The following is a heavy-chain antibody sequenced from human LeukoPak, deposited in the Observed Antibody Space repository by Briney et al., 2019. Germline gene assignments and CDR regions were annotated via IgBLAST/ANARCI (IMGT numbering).Heavy chain of an antibody. Sequence: MAGGSLRLSCAASGISVSSNYMSWVRQAPGKGLEWVSYISSSSSNINYADSVRGRFTISRDNAKNSLYLHMDSLRVEDMAVYYCARGGAARPDYWGQGTLVTVSS. J-gene: IGHJ4*02. CDR3: ARGGAARPDY. CDR2: ISSSSSNI. V-gene: IGHV3-21*01. CDR1: GISVSSNY. D-gene: IGHD6-6*01.